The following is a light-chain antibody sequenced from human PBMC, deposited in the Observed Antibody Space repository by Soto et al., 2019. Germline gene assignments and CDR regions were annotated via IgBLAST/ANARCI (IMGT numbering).Light chain of an antibody. V-gene: IGKV3-20*01. CDR1: HNIDIRY. CDR3: QQFGNSPPLT. Sequence: EIVLTQSPGTLSLSPGERATLSCRASHNIDIRYLAWYQQKPGQAPGLLIYGAFNRATGIPDRFTGSGSGTDFTLSISRLEPEDFAVYYCQQFGNSPPLTFGGGTKVEIK. J-gene: IGKJ4*01. CDR2: GAF.